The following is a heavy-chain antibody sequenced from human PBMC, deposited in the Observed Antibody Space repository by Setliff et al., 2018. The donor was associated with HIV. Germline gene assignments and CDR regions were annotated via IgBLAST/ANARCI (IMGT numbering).Heavy chain of an antibody. J-gene: IGHJ5*02. D-gene: IGHD1-26*01. Sequence: SETLSLTCTVSGGSISSYYWSWIRQPPGKGLEWIGYIYYSGDIYYNPSLKSRVTISVDTSKNQVSLNLKSVTAADTALYYCARHVSGGGSFNWFDPWGQGTLVTVSS. CDR1: GGSISSYY. V-gene: IGHV4-59*04. CDR3: ARHVSGGGSFNWFDP. CDR2: IYYSGDI.